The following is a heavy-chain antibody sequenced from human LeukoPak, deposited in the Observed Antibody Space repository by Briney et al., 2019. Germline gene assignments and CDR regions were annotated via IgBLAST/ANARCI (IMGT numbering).Heavy chain of an antibody. D-gene: IGHD3-3*01. CDR1: GFTFSGSA. CDR2: IRGKANSYAT. CDR3: TRNDDFWSGYSLT. J-gene: IGHJ5*02. Sequence: GGSLRLSCAASGFTFSGSAMHWVRQASGKGLEWVGRIRGKANSYATAYAASVKGRFTISRDDSKNTAYLQMNSLKTEDTAVYYCTRNDDFWSGYSLTWGQGTLVTVSS. V-gene: IGHV3-73*01.